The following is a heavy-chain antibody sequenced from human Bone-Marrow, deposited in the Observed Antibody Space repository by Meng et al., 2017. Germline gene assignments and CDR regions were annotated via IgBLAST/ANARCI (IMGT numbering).Heavy chain of an antibody. CDR1: GYTFTSYY. V-gene: IGHV1-46*01. Sequence: ASVKVSCKASGYTFTSYYMHWLRQAPGQGLEWMGIINPSGGSTSYAQKFQGRVTMTRDTSTSTVYMELSSLRSEDTAVYYCARVPYDSSVYYPAILDYWGQGTLVTVSS. J-gene: IGHJ4*02. D-gene: IGHD3-22*01. CDR2: INPSGGST. CDR3: ARVPYDSSVYYPAILDY.